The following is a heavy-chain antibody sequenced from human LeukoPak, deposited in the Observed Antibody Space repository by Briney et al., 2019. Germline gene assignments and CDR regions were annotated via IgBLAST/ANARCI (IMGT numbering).Heavy chain of an antibody. CDR2: IRYDGSNK. CDR3: AKDSRRAFDI. J-gene: IGHJ3*02. CDR1: GFSFSNYD. Sequence: GKSLRLSCAASGFSFSNYDMYWVRQAPGKGLEWVAFIRYDGSNKYYADSVKGRFTISRDNSKNTLYLQMNSLRAEDTAVYYCAKDSRRAFDIWGQGTMVTVSS. V-gene: IGHV3-30*02.